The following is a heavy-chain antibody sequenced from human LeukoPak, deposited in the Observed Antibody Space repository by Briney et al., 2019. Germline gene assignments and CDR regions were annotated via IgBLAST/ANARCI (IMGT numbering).Heavy chain of an antibody. CDR1: GFTFSSYA. D-gene: IGHD1-26*01. V-gene: IGHV3-23*01. J-gene: IGHJ4*02. CDR2: ISGSGGST. Sequence: GGSMRLSCAASGFTFSSYAMSWVRQAPGKVLEWVSAISGSGGSTYYADSVKGRVTISRDNSKNTLYRSMNCTRAADTAVYDRAKDSGSYNAGFFYDWGQGTLVTVSS. CDR3: AKDSGSYNAGFFYD.